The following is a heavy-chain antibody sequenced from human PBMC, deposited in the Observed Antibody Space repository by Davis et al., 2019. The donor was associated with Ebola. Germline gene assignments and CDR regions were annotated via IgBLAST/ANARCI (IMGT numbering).Heavy chain of an antibody. J-gene: IGHJ5*02. CDR3: AKDSGWQMFP. D-gene: IGHD6-19*01. V-gene: IGHV3-7*01. CDR1: GFTFSNYY. CDR2: MKQDGSET. Sequence: GESLKISCAASGFTFSNYYMSWVRQAPGKGLEWVGKMKQDGSETFYVDSVKGRFTISRENAKNLMYLQMNSLRGEDTAVYYCAKDSGWQMFPWGQGTLVTVSS.